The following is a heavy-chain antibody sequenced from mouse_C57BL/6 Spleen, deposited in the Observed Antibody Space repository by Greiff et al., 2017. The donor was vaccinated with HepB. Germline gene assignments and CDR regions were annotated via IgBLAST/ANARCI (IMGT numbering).Heavy chain of an antibody. CDR3: TRRQLRLRDFDY. D-gene: IGHD3-2*02. J-gene: IGHJ2*01. CDR2: IDPETGGT. CDR1: GYTFTDYE. Sequence: QVQLKESGAELVRPGASVTLSCKASGYTFTDYEMHWVKQTPVHGLEWIGAIDPETGGTAYNQKFKGKAILTADKSSSTAYMELRSLTSEDSAVYYCTRRQLRLRDFDYWGQGTTLTVSS. V-gene: IGHV1-15*01.